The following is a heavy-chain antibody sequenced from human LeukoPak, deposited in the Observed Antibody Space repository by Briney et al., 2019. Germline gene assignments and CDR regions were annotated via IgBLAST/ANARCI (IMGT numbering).Heavy chain of an antibody. Sequence: SETLSLTCTVSGGSISSYYWSWIRQPPGKGLEWIGYIYYSGRTNNNPSLKSRVTVSVDTSKNRVSLRLTSVTAADTAVYYCARHNDFGDYAIEYWGLGTLVTVSS. V-gene: IGHV4-59*08. CDR1: GGSISSYY. CDR3: ARHNDFGDYAIEY. D-gene: IGHD4-17*01. J-gene: IGHJ4*02. CDR2: IYYSGRT.